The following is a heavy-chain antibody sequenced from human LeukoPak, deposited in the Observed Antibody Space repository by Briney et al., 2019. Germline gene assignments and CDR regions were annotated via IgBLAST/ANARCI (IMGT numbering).Heavy chain of an antibody. CDR3: ATAPVRGYIDY. J-gene: IGHJ4*02. CDR2: INPSGGST. Sequence: ASVKVSCKASGYTFTSYYMHWVRQAPGQGLEWMGIINPSGGSTSYAQKFQGRVTMTRDTSTSTVYMELSSLRSEDTAVYYCATAPVRGYIDYWGQGTLVTVSS. CDR1: GYTFTSYY. V-gene: IGHV1-46*01. D-gene: IGHD3-10*01.